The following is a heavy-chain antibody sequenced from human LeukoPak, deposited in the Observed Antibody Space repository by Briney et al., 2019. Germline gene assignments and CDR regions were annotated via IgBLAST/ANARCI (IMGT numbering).Heavy chain of an antibody. CDR2: INHSGIT. J-gene: IGHJ4*02. D-gene: IGHD3-10*02. CDR3: ARSPGHITRFLSWLSEYYFDY. V-gene: IGHV4-34*01. Sequence: SETLSLTCAVYGGSFSGYYWSWIRQPPGKGLEWIGEINHSGITNYNPSLKSRVTISVDTSKNQFSLKLSSVTAADTAVYYCARSPGHITRFLSWLSEYYFDYWGQGTLVTVSS. CDR1: GGSFSGYY.